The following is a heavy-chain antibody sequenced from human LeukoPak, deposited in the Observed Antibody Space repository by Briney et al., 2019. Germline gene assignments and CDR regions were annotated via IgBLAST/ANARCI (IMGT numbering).Heavy chain of an antibody. V-gene: IGHV3-21*01. CDR1: GFTFSTYS. CDR2: INSNSRYI. J-gene: IGHJ4*02. CDR3: ARRLDDFWAYFDY. Sequence: PGGSLRLSCAASGFTFSTYSTNCVRQAPGKGLEWVSSINSNSRYIYYADSVKGRFTISRDNAKNTLYLQMNSLRAEDTAVYYCARRLDDFWAYFDYWGQGTLVTVSS. D-gene: IGHD3-3*01.